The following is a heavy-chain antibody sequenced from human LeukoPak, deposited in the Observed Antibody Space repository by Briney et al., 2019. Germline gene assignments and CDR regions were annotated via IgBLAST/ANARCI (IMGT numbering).Heavy chain of an antibody. V-gene: IGHV4-59*11. J-gene: IGHJ5*02. CDR3: ARMAGSSARMRYNWFDP. CDR1: GGSISSHY. CDR2: IYCSGST. D-gene: IGHD6-13*01. Sequence: SETLSLTCTVSGGSISSHYWSWIRQPPGKGLEWIGYIYCSGSTNYNPSLKSRVTISVDTSKNQFSLKLSSVTAADTAVYYCARMAGSSARMRYNWFDPWGQGTLVTVSS.